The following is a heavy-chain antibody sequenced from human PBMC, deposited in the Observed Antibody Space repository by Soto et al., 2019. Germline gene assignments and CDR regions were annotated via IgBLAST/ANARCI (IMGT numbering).Heavy chain of an antibody. D-gene: IGHD5-12*01. CDR3: AKDSFINLRGYDSY. CDR1: GFTFSTYA. Sequence: GGSLRLSCAASGFTFSTYAMIWVRQAPGKGLEWVSAISGSGDSTYYADSVKGRFTISRDNSKNTLYLQMSSLRAEDMAIYYCAKDSFINLRGYDSYWGQGTLVTVSS. J-gene: IGHJ4*02. CDR2: ISGSGDST. V-gene: IGHV3-23*01.